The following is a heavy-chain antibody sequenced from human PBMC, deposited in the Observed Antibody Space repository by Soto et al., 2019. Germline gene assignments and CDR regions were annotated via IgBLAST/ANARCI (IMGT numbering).Heavy chain of an antibody. J-gene: IGHJ4*02. Sequence: PGGSQSLSCTASGFTFCSYTMSWVCQDLGKRLEWVSAISGSGGSTYYAASVKGRFTISRDNSKNTLYLQMNSLRAEDTAVYYCAKRGVPGYLDYWGQGTLVTVSS. CDR1: GFTFCSYT. D-gene: IGHD5-18*01. CDR3: AKRGVPGYLDY. CDR2: ISGSGGST. V-gene: IGHV3-23*01.